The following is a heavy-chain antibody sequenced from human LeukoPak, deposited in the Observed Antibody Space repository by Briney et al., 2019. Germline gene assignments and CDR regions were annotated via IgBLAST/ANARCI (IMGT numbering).Heavy chain of an antibody. V-gene: IGHV3-30-3*01. CDR3: AKELSGYSGYFDAFDI. J-gene: IGHJ3*02. D-gene: IGHD5-12*01. CDR2: ISYDGSNK. Sequence: SGGSLRLSCAASGFTFSSYAMHWVRQAPGKGLEWVAVISYDGSNKYYADSVKGRFTISRDNSKNTLYVQMNSLRAEDTAVYYCAKELSGYSGYFDAFDIWGPGTMVTVSS. CDR1: GFTFSSYA.